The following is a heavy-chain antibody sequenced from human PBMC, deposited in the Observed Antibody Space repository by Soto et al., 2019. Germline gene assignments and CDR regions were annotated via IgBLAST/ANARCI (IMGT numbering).Heavy chain of an antibody. V-gene: IGHV4-31*03. J-gene: IGHJ6*02. CDR2: IYYSGST. D-gene: IGHD2-21*01. CDR1: GGSISSGGYY. CDR3: ARDVRSPRIPQVIYYVMDV. Sequence: SETLSLTCTVSGGSISSGGYYWSWIRQHPGKGLEWIGYIYYSGSTYYNPSLKSRVTISVDTSKNQFSLKLSSVTAADTAVYYCARDVRSPRIPQVIYYVMDVWAQGTTVTVSS.